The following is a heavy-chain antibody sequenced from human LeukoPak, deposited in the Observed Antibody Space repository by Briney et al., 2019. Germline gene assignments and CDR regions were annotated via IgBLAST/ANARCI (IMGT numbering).Heavy chain of an antibody. CDR1: VFTFGDYA. V-gene: IGHV3-49*03. D-gene: IGHD1-26*01. CDR2: IRSKAYGGTT. CDR3: TRDRSGSYYGYYYGMDV. J-gene: IGHJ6*02. Sequence: GGSLRLSCTASVFTFGDYAMSWFRQAPGKGLEWVGFIRSKAYGGTTEYAASVKGRFTISRDDSKSIAYLQMNSLKTEDTAVYYCTRDRSGSYYGYYYGMDVWGQGTTVTVSS.